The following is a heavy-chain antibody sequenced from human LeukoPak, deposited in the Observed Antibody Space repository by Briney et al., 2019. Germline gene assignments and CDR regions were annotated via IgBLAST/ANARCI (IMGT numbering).Heavy chain of an antibody. CDR2: INSDGSST. Sequence: GGSLRLSCAASGFTFSSYWMHGVRQAPGKGLVWVSRINSDGSSTSYADSVKGRFTISRDNAKNTLYLQMNSLRAEDTAVYYCARVRRYYYDFSYYFDYWGQGTLVTVSS. CDR1: GFTFSSYW. CDR3: ARVRRYYYDFSYYFDY. J-gene: IGHJ4*02. D-gene: IGHD3-22*01. V-gene: IGHV3-74*01.